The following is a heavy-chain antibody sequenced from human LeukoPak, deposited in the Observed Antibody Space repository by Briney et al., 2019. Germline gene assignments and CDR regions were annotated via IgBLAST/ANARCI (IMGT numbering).Heavy chain of an antibody. Sequence: ASVKVSCKASGYTFTSYGISWVRQAPGQGLEWMGWISAYNGNTNYAQKLQGRITMTTDTSTSTAYMELRSLRSEDTAVYYCARGFDWNYGLGFDPWGYGTLVTVSS. J-gene: IGHJ5*02. D-gene: IGHD1-7*01. CDR3: ARGFDWNYGLGFDP. CDR1: GYTFTSYG. CDR2: ISAYNGNT. V-gene: IGHV1-18*01.